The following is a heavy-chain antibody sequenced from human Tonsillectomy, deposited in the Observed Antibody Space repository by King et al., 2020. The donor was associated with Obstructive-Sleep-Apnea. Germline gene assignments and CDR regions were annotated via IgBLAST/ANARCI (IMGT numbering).Heavy chain of an antibody. D-gene: IGHD6-19*01. J-gene: IGHJ4*02. CDR1: GFTFSNYG. V-gene: IGHV3-30*02. CDR2: IRYDGSNK. CDR3: ARGSYSSGWEGDY. Sequence: QVQLVESGGGVVQPGRSLRLSCAASGFTFSNYGMHWVRQAPGKGLEWVAFIRYDGSNKYYGDSVKGRFTIPRDNSKNTQYLQMNSLRPEDTAVYYCARGSYSSGWEGDYWGQGTLVIVSS.